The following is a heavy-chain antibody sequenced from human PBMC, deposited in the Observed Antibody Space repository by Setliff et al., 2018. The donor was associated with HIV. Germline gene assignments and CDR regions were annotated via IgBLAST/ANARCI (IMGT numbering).Heavy chain of an antibody. J-gene: IGHJ4*02. V-gene: IGHV4-39*01. D-gene: IGHD2-8*01. Sequence: SETLSLTCTVSGDSISARSSYWGWIRQTPGKGLDLMGSVHRSGSYYYSPSFMSRIIVSIDTSKNQFYLQLKSVTAADTADYYCARHGVTGRTTELDVWGQGIQVTVSS. CDR1: GDSISARSSY. CDR3: ARHGVTGRTTELDV. CDR2: VHRSGSY.